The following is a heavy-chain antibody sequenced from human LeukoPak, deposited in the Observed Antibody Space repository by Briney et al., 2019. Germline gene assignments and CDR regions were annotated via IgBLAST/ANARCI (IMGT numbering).Heavy chain of an antibody. V-gene: IGHV4-4*07. CDR2: IYTSGST. D-gene: IGHD3-10*01. CDR1: GGSISSYY. J-gene: IGHJ5*02. CDR3: ARDHSLYGSGSYYSPNWFDP. Sequence: SETLSLTCAVSGGSISSYYWSWIRQPAGKGLEWIGRIYTSGSTNYNPSLKSRVTMSVDTSKNQFSLKLSSVTAADTAVYYCARDHSLYGSGSYYSPNWFDPWGQGTLVTVSS.